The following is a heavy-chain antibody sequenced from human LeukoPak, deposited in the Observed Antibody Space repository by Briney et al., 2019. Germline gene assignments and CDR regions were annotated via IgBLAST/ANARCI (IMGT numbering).Heavy chain of an antibody. D-gene: IGHD6-13*01. CDR2: IYYSGTT. CDR1: GGSISSSSNY. J-gene: IGHJ4*02. Sequence: SETLSLTCTVSGGSISSSSNYWGWIRQPPGKGLEWIGSIYYSGTTYYNPPLKSRVTISVHTSKNQLSLKLSSVTAADTAVYYCTRLHYSSSWYLDYWGQGTLVTVSP. CDR3: TRLHYSSSWYLDY. V-gene: IGHV4-39*01.